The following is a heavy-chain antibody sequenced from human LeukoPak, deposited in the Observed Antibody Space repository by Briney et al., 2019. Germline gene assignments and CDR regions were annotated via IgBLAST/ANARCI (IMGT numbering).Heavy chain of an antibody. CDR1: GDSISSTNW. V-gene: IGHV4-4*02. CDR3: ARAGNSAWYFDY. J-gene: IGHJ4*02. D-gene: IGHD6-19*01. Sequence: TSETLSLTCAVSGDSISSTNWWTWVRQPPGKGLEWIGEIYHSGSTNYNPSLKGRVTISLDNSTNQFSLKLNSVTAADKAMNYCARAGNSAWYFDYWGQGTLVTVSS. CDR2: IYHSGST.